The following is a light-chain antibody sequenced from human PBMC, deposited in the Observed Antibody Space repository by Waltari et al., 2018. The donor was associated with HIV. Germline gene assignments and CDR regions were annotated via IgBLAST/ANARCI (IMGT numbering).Light chain of an antibody. Sequence: QSALIQPRSVSGSPGQSVTISCTGTSSDVGGYNSVSWYQQNPGKAPKLMIYDVSTRPSGVPDRFSASKSGNTASLTISGLQAEDEADYYCCSYAGSFPYVFGTGAKVTVL. CDR1: SSDVGGYNS. V-gene: IGLV2-11*01. CDR3: CSYAGSFPYV. CDR2: DVS. J-gene: IGLJ1*01.